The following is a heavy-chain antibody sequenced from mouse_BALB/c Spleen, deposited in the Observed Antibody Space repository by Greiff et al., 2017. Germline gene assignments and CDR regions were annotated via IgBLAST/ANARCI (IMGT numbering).Heavy chain of an antibody. D-gene: IGHD1-2*01. CDR3: ARGSTAYFDY. CDR2: ISDGGSYT. J-gene: IGHJ2*01. V-gene: IGHV5-4*02. CDR1: GFTFSDYY. Sequence: EVKVIESGGGLVKPGGSLKLSCAASGFTFSDYYMYWVRQTPEKRLEWVATISDGGSYTYYPDSVMGRFTISRDNAKNNLYLQMSSLKSEDTAMYYSARGSTAYFDYWGQGTTLTVSS.